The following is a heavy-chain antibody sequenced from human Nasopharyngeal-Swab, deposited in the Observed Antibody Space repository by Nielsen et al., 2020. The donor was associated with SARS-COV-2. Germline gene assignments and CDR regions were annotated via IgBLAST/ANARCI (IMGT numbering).Heavy chain of an antibody. CDR2: IYYSGST. CDR1: GGSISSYY. J-gene: IGHJ2*01. D-gene: IGHD5-18*01. Sequence: SETLSLTCTVSGGSISSYYWSWIRQPPGKGLEWIGSIYYSGSTYYNPSLKSRVTISVDTSKNQFSLKLSSVTAADTAVYYCARRHGYSYGNWYFDLWGRGTLVTVSS. CDR3: ARRHGYSYGNWYFDL. V-gene: IGHV4-59*05.